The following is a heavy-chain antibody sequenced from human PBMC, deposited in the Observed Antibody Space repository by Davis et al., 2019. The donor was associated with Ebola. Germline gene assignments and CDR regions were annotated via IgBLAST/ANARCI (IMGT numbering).Heavy chain of an antibody. CDR2: ISYDGSNK. Sequence: PGGSLRLSCAASGFTFSSYGMHWVRQAPGKGLEWVAVISYDGSNKYYADSVKGRFTISRDNAKNSLFLQMSSLRAEDTAVYYCARYHGSGTYDLFYYYYGMDVWGQGTTVTVSS. CDR3: ARYHGSGTYDLFYYYYGMDV. J-gene: IGHJ6*02. D-gene: IGHD3-10*01. CDR1: GFTFSSYG. V-gene: IGHV3-30*03.